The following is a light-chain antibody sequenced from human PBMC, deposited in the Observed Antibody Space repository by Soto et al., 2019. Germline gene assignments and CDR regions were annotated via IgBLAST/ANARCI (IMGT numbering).Light chain of an antibody. V-gene: IGLV2-8*01. Sequence: QSVLTQPPSASGSPGQSVTISCTGTSSDVGGYNYVSWYQQHPGKAPKLMIYEVSKRPSGVPDRFSGSKSGNTASLTVSGLQAEDEADYYRSSYAGNNNSFNYVFGTGTKVTVL. CDR2: EVS. CDR1: SSDVGGYNY. CDR3: SSYAGNNNSFNYV. J-gene: IGLJ1*01.